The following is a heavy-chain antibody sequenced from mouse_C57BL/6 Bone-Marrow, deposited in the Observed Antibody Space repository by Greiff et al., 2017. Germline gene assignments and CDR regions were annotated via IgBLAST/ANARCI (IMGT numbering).Heavy chain of an antibody. CDR1: GFTFSSYG. CDR2: ISSGGSYI. CDR3: ARRGYGNYPWFAY. Sequence: EVQLVESGGDLVKPGGSLKLSCAASGFTFSSYGMSWVRQTPDQRLEWVATISSGGSYIYYPDRVKGRFTISRDHAKNTLYLQMSSLKSEDTAMYYCARRGYGNYPWFAYWGQGTLVTVSA. D-gene: IGHD2-10*02. J-gene: IGHJ3*01. V-gene: IGHV5-6*01.